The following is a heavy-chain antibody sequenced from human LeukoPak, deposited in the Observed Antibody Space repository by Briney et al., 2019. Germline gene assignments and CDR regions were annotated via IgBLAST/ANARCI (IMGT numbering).Heavy chain of an antibody. V-gene: IGHV5-51*01. CDR2: MWPGDSDT. CDR1: GYSFTSYW. CDR3: VSPRSGVGIDY. Sequence: GESLKISCKGSGYSFTSYWIGWVRQMPGKGLEWMGIMWPGDSDTRYSPSFEGQVTIPADKSISTAYLQWSSLKASDTAIYYCVSPRSGVGIDYWGQGTLVTVSS. D-gene: IGHD3-10*01. J-gene: IGHJ4*02.